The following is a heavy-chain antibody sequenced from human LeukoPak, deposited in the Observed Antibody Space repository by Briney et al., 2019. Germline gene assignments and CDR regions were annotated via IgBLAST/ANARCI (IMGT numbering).Heavy chain of an antibody. Sequence: SQTLSLTCAISGDSVSSNSAAWNWIRQSPSRGLEWLGRTYYRSKWYNDYAVSVKSRITINPDTSKNQFSLQLNSVTAADTAVYYCARLYDSSGYYPGEFDYWGQGTLVTVSS. J-gene: IGHJ4*02. CDR1: GDSVSSNSAA. CDR3: ARLYDSSGYYPGEFDY. D-gene: IGHD3-22*01. V-gene: IGHV6-1*01. CDR2: TYYRSKWYN.